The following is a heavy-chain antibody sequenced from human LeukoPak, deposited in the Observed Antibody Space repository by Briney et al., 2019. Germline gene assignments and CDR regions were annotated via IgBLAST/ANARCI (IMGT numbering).Heavy chain of an antibody. CDR2: IYYSGST. V-gene: IGHV4-39*07. D-gene: IGHD4-11*01. J-gene: IGHJ4*02. Sequence: SETLSLTCTVSGGSISSSSYYWGWIRQPPGTGLEWIGRIYYSGSTNYNPSPKSRVTISVDTSKTQFSLKLSSVTAADTAVYYCARRSTVLSNYYFDYWGQGTLVTVSS. CDR3: ARRSTVLSNYYFDY. CDR1: GGSISSSSYY.